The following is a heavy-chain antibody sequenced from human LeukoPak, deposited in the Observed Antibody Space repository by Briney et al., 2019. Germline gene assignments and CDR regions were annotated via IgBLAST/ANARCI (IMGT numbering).Heavy chain of an antibody. V-gene: IGHV3-30-3*01. Sequence: GGSLRLSCAASGFTFSSYAMHWVRQAPGKGLEWVAVISYDGSNKYYADSVKGRFTISRDNSKNTLYLQMNSLRAEDTAVYYCARDISSWTPYYFDYWGQGTLVTVSS. D-gene: IGHD6-13*01. J-gene: IGHJ4*02. CDR3: ARDISSWTPYYFDY. CDR1: GFTFSSYA. CDR2: ISYDGSNK.